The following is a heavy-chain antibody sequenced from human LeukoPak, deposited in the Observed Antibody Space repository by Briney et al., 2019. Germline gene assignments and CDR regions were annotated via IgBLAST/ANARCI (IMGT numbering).Heavy chain of an antibody. CDR2: LSWNSGSL. J-gene: IGHJ4*02. D-gene: IGHD5-18*01. CDR3: AKAAYSDSYGYYFDY. V-gene: IGHV3-9*03. Sequence: PGGSLTLSCVASGFTFDDYAMHWVRQAPGKGREWGSSLSWNSGSLGYADSLKGRFTISRDNAKNSLYLQINSLRPEDMALYYCAKAAYSDSYGYYFDYWGQGTLVTVSS. CDR1: GFTFDDYA.